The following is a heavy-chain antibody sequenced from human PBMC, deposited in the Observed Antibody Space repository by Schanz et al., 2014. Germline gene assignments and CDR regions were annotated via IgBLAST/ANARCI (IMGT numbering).Heavy chain of an antibody. D-gene: IGHD3-3*01. CDR3: ARDLLVSHYDFWSGNDY. J-gene: IGHJ4*02. CDR1: GFTFNSYA. CDR2: ISYDGNTK. Sequence: QVQLVESGGGVVQPGGSLRLSCAASGFTFNSYAFHWVRQAPGKGLEWVALISYDGNTKYYADSVKGRFTISRDNSKNTLYLQMNSLRADDTAVYYCARDLLVSHYDFWSGNDYWGQGTLVTVPS. V-gene: IGHV3-30-3*01.